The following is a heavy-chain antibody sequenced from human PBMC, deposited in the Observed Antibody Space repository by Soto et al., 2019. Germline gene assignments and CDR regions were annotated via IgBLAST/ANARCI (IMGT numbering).Heavy chain of an antibody. D-gene: IGHD3-22*01. CDR3: AKDGRYYDSSGKGYFQH. CDR2: ISGDGGST. J-gene: IGHJ1*01. V-gene: IGHV3-43*02. CDR1: GFTFDDYA. Sequence: GGSLRLSCAASGFTFDDYAMHWVRQATGKGLEWGSLISGDGGSTYYADSVKGRFTISRDNSKNSLYLQMNSLRTEDTALYYCAKDGRYYDSSGKGYFQHWGQGTLVTVSS.